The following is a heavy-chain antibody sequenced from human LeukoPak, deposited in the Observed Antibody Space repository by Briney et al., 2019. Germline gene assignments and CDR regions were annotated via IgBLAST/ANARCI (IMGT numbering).Heavy chain of an antibody. CDR2: INHSGST. CDR3: ASAAFTALDY. D-gene: IGHD3-3*02. CDR1: GGSFSGYY. J-gene: IGHJ4*02. Sequence: PSETLALTCGVYGGSFSGYYCSWIRQPPGKGLEWIGGINHSGSTNYNPSLKSRVTISVDTSKNQFSLKLSSVTAAEPDVYYCASAAFTALDYWGQGTLLTVSS. V-gene: IGHV4-34*01.